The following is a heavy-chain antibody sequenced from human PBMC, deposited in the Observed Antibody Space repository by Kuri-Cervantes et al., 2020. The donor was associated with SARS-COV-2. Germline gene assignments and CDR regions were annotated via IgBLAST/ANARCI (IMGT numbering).Heavy chain of an antibody. Sequence: SGPTLVKPTQTLTLTCTFSGFSPSTSGAGVGWIRQPPGKALEWLALIYWDDDKRYSPSLKSRLTITKDTSKNQVVLTMTNMDPVDTATYYCAHRRGYYGSGSYVWFDPWCQGTLVTVSS. V-gene: IGHV2-5*02. J-gene: IGHJ5*02. CDR2: IYWDDDK. D-gene: IGHD3-10*01. CDR1: GFSPSTSGAG. CDR3: AHRRGYYGSGSYVWFDP.